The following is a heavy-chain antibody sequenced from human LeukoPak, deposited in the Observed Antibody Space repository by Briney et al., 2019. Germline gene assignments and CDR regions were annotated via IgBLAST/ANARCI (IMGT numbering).Heavy chain of an antibody. CDR2: ISAYNGNT. V-gene: IGHV1-18*01. Sequence: ASVKVPCKASGYTFTSYGISWVRQAPGQGLERMGWISAYNGNTNYAQKLQGRVTMTTDTSTSTAYMELRSLRSDDTAVYYCARSPDLTGGANYWGQGTLVTVSS. J-gene: IGHJ4*02. D-gene: IGHD1-26*01. CDR3: ARSPDLTGGANY. CDR1: GYTFTSYG.